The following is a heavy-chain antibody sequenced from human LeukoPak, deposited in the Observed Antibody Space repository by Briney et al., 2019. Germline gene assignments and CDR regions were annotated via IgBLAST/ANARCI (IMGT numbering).Heavy chain of an antibody. CDR3: ARQVIGQFDY. CDR1: GGSISSYY. Sequence: SETLSLTCTVSGGSISSYYWSWIRQPPGKGLEWIGYIYYNGSTNYNPSLKSRVTISVDASKNQFSLKLSSVTAADTAVYYCARQVIGQFDYWGQGTLVTVSS. CDR2: IYYNGST. J-gene: IGHJ4*02. V-gene: IGHV4-59*08.